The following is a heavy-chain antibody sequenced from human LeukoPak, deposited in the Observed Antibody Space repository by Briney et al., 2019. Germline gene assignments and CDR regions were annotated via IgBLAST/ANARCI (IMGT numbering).Heavy chain of an antibody. CDR1: GYTFSNYG. V-gene: IGHV1-3*04. D-gene: IGHD3-22*01. Sequence: GASVKVSCKTSGYTFSNYGMHWVRQAPRQSLEWMGWINTGNGNTKSSQKFQDRVALTWDTSASTAYMELNSLSSEDTAVYYCARVPLSDSSGHYYPHWGQGTLVTVSS. CDR2: INTGNGNT. J-gene: IGHJ1*01. CDR3: ARVPLSDSSGHYYPH.